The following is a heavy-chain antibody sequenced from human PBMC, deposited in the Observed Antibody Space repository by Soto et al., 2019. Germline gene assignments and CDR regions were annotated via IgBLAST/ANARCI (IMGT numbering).Heavy chain of an antibody. J-gene: IGHJ4*02. V-gene: IGHV3-30*18. CDR2: ISYDGSNK. Sequence: ESGGGVVQPGRSLRLSCAASGFTFRSYGMHWVRQAPGKGLEWVAVISYDGSNKFYADSVKGRFTISRDNSKNTLYLQVNSLRAEDTAMYYCAKDYGSGWTMGDFWGQGTLVTVSS. CDR1: GFTFRSYG. D-gene: IGHD6-19*01. CDR3: AKDYGSGWTMGDF.